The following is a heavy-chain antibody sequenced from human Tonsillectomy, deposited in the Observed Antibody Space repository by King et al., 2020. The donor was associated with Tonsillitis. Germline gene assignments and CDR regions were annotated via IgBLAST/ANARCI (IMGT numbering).Heavy chain of an antibody. CDR1: GYTFISYW. V-gene: IGHV5-51*03. D-gene: IGHD6-19*01. CDR2: IYPGDSDT. J-gene: IGHJ3*02. CDR3: ARRDDSSGWPYGAFDI. Sequence: VQLVESGAEVKKPGESLKISCKGSGYTFISYWIGWVRQMPGKGLEWMGIIYPGDSDTRYSPSFQGQVTFSADKSISTAYLQWSSLKASDTAMYYCARRDDSSGWPYGAFDIWGQGTMVTVSS.